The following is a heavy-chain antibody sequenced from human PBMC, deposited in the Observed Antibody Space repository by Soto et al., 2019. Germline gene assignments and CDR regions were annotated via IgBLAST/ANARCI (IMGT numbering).Heavy chain of an antibody. J-gene: IGHJ6*03. CDR1: GGSISSYY. V-gene: IGHV4-59*08. CDR2: IYYSGST. CDR3: ARLRNYYYYMDV. Sequence: GSLRLSCTVSGGSISSYYWSWIRQPPGKGLEWIGYIYYSGSTDYNPSLKSRVTISVDTSKNQFSLKLSSVTAADTAVYYCARLRNYYYYMDVWGKGTTVTVSS.